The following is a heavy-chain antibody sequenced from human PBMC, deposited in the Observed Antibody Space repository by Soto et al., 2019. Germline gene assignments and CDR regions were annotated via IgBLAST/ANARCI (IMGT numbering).Heavy chain of an antibody. Sequence: GGSLRLSCAASGFTYSSYEMNWVCQAPGKGLEWVSYISSSGTTIYYADSVRGRFTISRDNAKNSLYLQMNSLRAEDTALYFCARDSYCSGATCNLPNNLDYWGQGTLVTVSS. V-gene: IGHV3-48*03. CDR3: ARDSYCSGATCNLPNNLDY. D-gene: IGHD2-15*01. J-gene: IGHJ4*02. CDR1: GFTYSSYE. CDR2: ISSSGTTI.